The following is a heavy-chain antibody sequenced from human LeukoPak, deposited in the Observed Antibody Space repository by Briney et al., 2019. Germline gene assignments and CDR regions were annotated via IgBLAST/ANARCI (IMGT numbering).Heavy chain of an antibody. J-gene: IGHJ4*02. D-gene: IGHD6-19*01. CDR1: GFTFSSYE. CDR2: ISGSGGST. Sequence: SGGPLRLSCVASGFTFSSYEMSWVRQAPGEGLEWVSAISGSGGSTYYADSVKGRFTISRENSKNTLYLQMNSLRAEDTAVYYCATSSGPLAVAYYWGQGTLVTVSS. V-gene: IGHV3-23*01. CDR3: ATSSGPLAVAYY.